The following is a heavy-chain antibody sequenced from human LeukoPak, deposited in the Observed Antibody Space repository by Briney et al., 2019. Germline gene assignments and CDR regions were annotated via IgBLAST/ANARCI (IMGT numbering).Heavy chain of an antibody. J-gene: IGHJ4*02. CDR1: GFTFSTYS. CDR2: ISSSSATI. V-gene: IGHV3-48*04. Sequence: PGGSLRLSCAASGFTFSTYSMTWVRQALGKGLEWVSYISSSSATIYYADSVRGRFTISRDNAKNSLYLQMNSLRAEDTAVYYCATAGARWGLLGPYYFDYWGQGTLVTVSS. CDR3: ATAGARWGLLGPYYFDY. D-gene: IGHD1-26*01.